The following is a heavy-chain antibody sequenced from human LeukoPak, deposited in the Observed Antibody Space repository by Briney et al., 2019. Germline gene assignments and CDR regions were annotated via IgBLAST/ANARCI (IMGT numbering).Heavy chain of an antibody. V-gene: IGHV3-23*01. CDR2: ISGSGGNT. CDR3: AKRYGGNSGGSAFDI. D-gene: IGHD4-23*01. J-gene: IGHJ3*02. CDR1: GFTFRSYT. Sequence: GGSLRLSCAASGFTFRSYTMSWVRQAPGKGLEWVSVISGSGGNTYYADPVKGRFTISRDNSKNTLYMQMNSLRAEDTAVYYCAKRYGGNSGGSAFDIWGQGTMVTVSS.